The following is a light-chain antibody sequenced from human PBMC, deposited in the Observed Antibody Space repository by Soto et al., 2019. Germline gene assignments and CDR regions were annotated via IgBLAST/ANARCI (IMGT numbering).Light chain of an antibody. CDR1: SSDVGGYDY. CDR2: EVS. CDR3: SSYSISTAYL. Sequence: LTQPASVSGSPGQSITISCTGTSSDVGGYDYVSWYQLHPGKAPKLMVFEVSNRPSGVPYRFSGSKSGNTASLTISGLQAEDEADYFCSSYSISTAYLFGTGTKVTVL. V-gene: IGLV2-14*01. J-gene: IGLJ1*01.